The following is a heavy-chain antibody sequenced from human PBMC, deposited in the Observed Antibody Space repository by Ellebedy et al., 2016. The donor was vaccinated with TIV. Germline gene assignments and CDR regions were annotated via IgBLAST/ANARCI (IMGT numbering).Heavy chain of an antibody. CDR3: AKDPYYGSGYFDL. Sequence: GESLKISXAASEFTFSSYDMHWVRQVPGQGVEWVSGIGATGETWYAGSVKGRFTISRDNSKNILYLQMNSLRAEDTAVYYCAKDPYYGSGYFDLWGRGTLVTVAS. V-gene: IGHV3-13*01. J-gene: IGHJ2*01. CDR1: EFTFSSYD. CDR2: IGATGET. D-gene: IGHD3-10*01.